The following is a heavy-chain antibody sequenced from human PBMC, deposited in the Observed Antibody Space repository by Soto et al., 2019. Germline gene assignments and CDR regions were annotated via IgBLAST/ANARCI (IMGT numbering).Heavy chain of an antibody. CDR3: ARAGQTVPNFDY. CDR1: GDSMTSFH. V-gene: IGHV4-59*01. Sequence: QVQLQESGPGLLKPSETLSLTCTVSGDSMTSFHWAWIRQPPGKGLEWLGHTYYNGATTYNPSLRSRVTISIDTSERQFYLRLNSLTAADTAVYYCARAGQTVPNFDYWGQGALVAVSS. CDR2: TYYNGAT. D-gene: IGHD4-17*01. J-gene: IGHJ4*02.